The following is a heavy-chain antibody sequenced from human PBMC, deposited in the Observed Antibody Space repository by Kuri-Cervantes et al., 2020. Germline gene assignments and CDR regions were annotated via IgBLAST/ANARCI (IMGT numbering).Heavy chain of an antibody. CDR2: IKQDGSEK. V-gene: IGHV3-7*03. Sequence: GESLKISCAASGFTFSSYAMHWVRQAPGKGLEWVANIKQDGSEKYYVDSVKGRFTISRDNAKNSLYLQMNSLRAEDTAVYYCARDLVYSSGWYGLGYWGQGTLVTVSS. J-gene: IGHJ4*02. CDR3: ARDLVYSSGWYGLGY. CDR1: GFTFSSYA. D-gene: IGHD6-19*01.